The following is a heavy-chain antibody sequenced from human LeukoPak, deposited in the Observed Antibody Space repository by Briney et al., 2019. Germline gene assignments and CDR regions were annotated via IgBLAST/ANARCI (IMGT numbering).Heavy chain of an antibody. CDR3: ANSYDYVWGSYSGLGY. Sequence: SETLSLTCAVYGGSFSGYYWSWIRQPPGKGLEWIGEINHSGSTNYNPSLKSRVTISVDTSKNQFSLKLSSVTAADTAVYYCANSYDYVWGSYSGLGYWGQGTLVTVSS. J-gene: IGHJ4*02. D-gene: IGHD3-16*01. CDR1: GGSFSGYY. V-gene: IGHV4-34*01. CDR2: INHSGST.